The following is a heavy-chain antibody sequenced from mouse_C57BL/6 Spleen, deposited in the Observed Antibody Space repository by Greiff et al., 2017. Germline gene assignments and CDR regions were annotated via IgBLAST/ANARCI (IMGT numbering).Heavy chain of an antibody. CDR2: IDPETGGT. V-gene: IGHV1-15*01. CDR3: TRGLGLAWFAY. J-gene: IGHJ3*01. Sequence: QVQLQQSGAELVRPGASVTLSCKASGYTFTDYEMHWVKQTPVHGLEWIGAIDPETGGTAYNQKFKGKAILTADKSSSTAYMELRSLTSEDSAVYYCTRGLGLAWFAYWGQGTLVTVSA. CDR1: GYTFTDYE. D-gene: IGHD4-1*01.